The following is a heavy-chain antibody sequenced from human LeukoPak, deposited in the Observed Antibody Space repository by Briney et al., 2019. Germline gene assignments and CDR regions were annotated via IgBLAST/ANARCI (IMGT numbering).Heavy chain of an antibody. D-gene: IGHD2-21*02. Sequence: SETLSLTCTVSGGSISSSSYYWGWIRQPPGKGLEWIGSIYYSGSTYYNPSLKSRVTISVDTSKNQFSLKLSSVTAADTAVYYCARARHSYCGGDCYSFVPYYYYYYYMDVWAKGPRSPSP. CDR1: GGSISSSSYY. V-gene: IGHV4-39*07. CDR3: ARARHSYCGGDCYSFVPYYYYYYYMDV. CDR2: IYYSGST. J-gene: IGHJ6*03.